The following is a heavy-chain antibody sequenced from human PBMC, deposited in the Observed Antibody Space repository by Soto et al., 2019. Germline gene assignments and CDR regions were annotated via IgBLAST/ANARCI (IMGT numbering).Heavy chain of an antibody. J-gene: IGHJ4*02. CDR2: IRSKAYGGTT. CDR3: TRDLDYGGSFDY. Sequence: GGSLRLSCTASGFTFGDYAMSWVRQAPGKGLEWVGFIRSKAYGGTTEYAASVKGRFTISRDDSKSIAYLQMNSLKTEDTAVYYCTRDLDYGGSFDYWGQGTLVTVSS. V-gene: IGHV3-49*04. CDR1: GFTFGDYA. D-gene: IGHD4-17*01.